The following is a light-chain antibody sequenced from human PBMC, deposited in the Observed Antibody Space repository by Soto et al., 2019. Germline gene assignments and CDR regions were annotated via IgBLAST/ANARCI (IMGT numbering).Light chain of an antibody. CDR3: QSYDSSLSGLV. V-gene: IGLV1-40*01. Sequence: QSVLTQPASVSGSPGQSITISCTGSSSNIGAGYDVHWYQQLPGTAPKLLIYGNSNRPSGVPDRFSGSKSGTSASLAITGLQAEDEADYYCQSYDSSLSGLVFGTGTKVTVL. CDR2: GNS. CDR1: SSNIGAGYD. J-gene: IGLJ1*01.